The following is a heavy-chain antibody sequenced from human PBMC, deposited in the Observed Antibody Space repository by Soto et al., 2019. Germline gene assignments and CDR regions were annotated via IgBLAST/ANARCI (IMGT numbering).Heavy chain of an antibody. CDR2: ISGSGGST. J-gene: IGHJ4*02. CDR1: GFTFSSYA. D-gene: IGHD3-3*01. Sequence: EVQLVESGGGLVQPGGSLRLSCAASGFTFSSYAMSWVRQAPGKGLEWVSAISGSGGSTYYADSVKGRFTISRDNSKNTLYLQMNSLRAEDTAVYYCAKDPASSGYYRNYYFDYWGQGTLVTVSS. V-gene: IGHV3-23*04. CDR3: AKDPASSGYYRNYYFDY.